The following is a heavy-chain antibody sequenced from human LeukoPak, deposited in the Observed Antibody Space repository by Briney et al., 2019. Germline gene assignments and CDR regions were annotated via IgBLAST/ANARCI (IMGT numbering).Heavy chain of an antibody. D-gene: IGHD6-13*01. Sequence: GGSLRLSCAASGFTFSSYAMSWVRQAPGKGLEWVSAISGSGGSTYYADSVKGRFTISRDNSKNTLYLQMNSLGAEDTAVYYCAKDRGYSSSWYGYWFDPWGQGTLVTVSS. CDR3: AKDRGYSSSWYGYWFDP. CDR2: ISGSGGST. CDR1: GFTFSSYA. V-gene: IGHV3-23*01. J-gene: IGHJ5*02.